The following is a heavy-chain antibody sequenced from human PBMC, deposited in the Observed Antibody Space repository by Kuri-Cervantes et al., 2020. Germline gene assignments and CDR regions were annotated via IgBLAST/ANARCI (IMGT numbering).Heavy chain of an antibody. J-gene: IGHJ4*02. D-gene: IGHD3-22*01. CDR3: ARVTWGDDSSGSPSDY. CDR2: ISYDGSNK. Sequence: GESLKISCAASGSTFSSYAMHWVRQAPGKGLEWVAVISYDGSNKYYADSVKGRFTISRDNSKNTLYLQMNSLRAEDTAVYYCARVTWGDDSSGSPSDYWGQGTLVTVSS. V-gene: IGHV3-30-3*01. CDR1: GSTFSSYA.